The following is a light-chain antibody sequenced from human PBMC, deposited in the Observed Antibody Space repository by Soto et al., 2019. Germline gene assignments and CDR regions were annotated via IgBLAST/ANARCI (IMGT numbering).Light chain of an antibody. CDR3: QQSYSTLPIT. V-gene: IGKV1-39*01. Sequence: DIQMTQSPSSLSASVGDRVTITCRASVSINRHLNWYQQKPGKDPKLLIYAASSLHNGVPSRFSGSGSGTDFTLTISNLQPEDFATYYCQQSYSTLPITFGQGTRLEIK. J-gene: IGKJ5*01. CDR1: VSINRH. CDR2: AAS.